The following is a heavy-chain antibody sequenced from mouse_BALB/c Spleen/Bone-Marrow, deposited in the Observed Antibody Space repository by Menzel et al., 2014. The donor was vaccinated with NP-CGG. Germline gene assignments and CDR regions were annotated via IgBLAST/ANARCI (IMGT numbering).Heavy chain of an antibody. D-gene: IGHD2-3*01. CDR3: ARYDYAIDY. CDR1: GYSFASYW. Sequence: DLVKPGASVKLSCKASGYSFASYWINWLKQRPGQGLEWIGRLAPGSGSTYYNEMFKGKATLTADTSSSTAYIQLSSLSSEDSAVYFRARYDYAIDYWGQGTSVTVSS. CDR2: LAPGSGST. J-gene: IGHJ4*01. V-gene: IGHV1S41*01.